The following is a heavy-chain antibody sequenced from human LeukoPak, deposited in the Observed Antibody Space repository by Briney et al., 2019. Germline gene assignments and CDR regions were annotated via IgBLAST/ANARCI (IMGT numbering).Heavy chain of an antibody. CDR3: ARGPRYGESGYDLGPY. J-gene: IGHJ4*02. CDR2: INPNSGGS. CDR1: GYTFTSHY. D-gene: IGHD5-12*01. V-gene: IGHV1-2*02. Sequence: GASVKVSCKASGYTFTSHYIHWMRQAPGQGLEWVGWINPNSGGSHYARRFQGRVTMASDTSINTGYMELTSLTTDDTAVYYCARGPRYGESGYDLGPYWGQGTLVTVSS.